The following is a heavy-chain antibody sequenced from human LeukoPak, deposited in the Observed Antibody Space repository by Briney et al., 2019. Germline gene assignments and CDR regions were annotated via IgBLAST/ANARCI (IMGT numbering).Heavy chain of an antibody. V-gene: IGHV3-74*01. CDR3: ERLYVADFDY. Sequence: GGTLSLSCAASGFTFRSYWMHWVRHAPGRALVWVSRINSAGSSTIYADSVKRRFTISRDNAKNTLYLKINSLRAEHTDVYYCERLYVADFDYWGQGTLVRVPS. CDR1: GFTFRSYW. CDR2: INSAGSST. D-gene: IGHD2-8*01. J-gene: IGHJ4*02.